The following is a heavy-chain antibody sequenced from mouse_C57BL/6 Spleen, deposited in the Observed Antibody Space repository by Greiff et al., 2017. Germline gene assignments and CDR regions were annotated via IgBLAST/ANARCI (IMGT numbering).Heavy chain of an antibody. J-gene: IGHJ4*01. CDR2: IRNKANGYTT. V-gene: IGHV7-3*01. CDR3: ARRYNYAMDY. CDR1: GFTFTDYY. Sequence: EVQGVESRGGLVQPGGSLSLSCAASGFTFTDYYMSWVRQPPGKALEWLGFIRNKANGYTTEYSASVKGRFTISRDNSQSILYLQMNALRAEDSATYYCARRYNYAMDYWGQGTSVTVSS. D-gene: IGHD2-12*01.